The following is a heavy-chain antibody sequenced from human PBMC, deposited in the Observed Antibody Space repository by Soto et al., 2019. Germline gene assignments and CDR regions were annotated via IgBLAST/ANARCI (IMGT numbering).Heavy chain of an antibody. V-gene: IGHV3-23*01. J-gene: IGHJ6*02. CDR1: GFTFSSYA. Sequence: EVQLLESGGGLVQPGGSLRLSCAASGFTFSSYAMSWVRQAPGKGLEWVSAISGSGGSTYYADSVKGRFTISRDNSKNTLYLQMNSLRDEDTAVYYCAKGGEVSYYYYYGMDVWGQGTTVTVSS. CDR3: AKGGEVSYYYYYGMDV. D-gene: IGHD2-21*01. CDR2: ISGSGGST.